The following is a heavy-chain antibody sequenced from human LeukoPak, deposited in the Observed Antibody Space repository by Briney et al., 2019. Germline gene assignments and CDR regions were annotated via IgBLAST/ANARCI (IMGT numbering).Heavy chain of an antibody. CDR2: ISAYSGNT. J-gene: IGHJ4*02. CDR1: GYTFSNSA. Sequence: ASVNVSCKASGYTFSNSAITWVRQAPGQGLEWMGWISAYSGNTNYAQKLHGRVTMTTDTSTSTAYMELRSLRSDDTAVYYCARVIVAGALMWGQGTLVTVSS. CDR3: ARVIVAGALM. D-gene: IGHD1-26*01. V-gene: IGHV1-18*04.